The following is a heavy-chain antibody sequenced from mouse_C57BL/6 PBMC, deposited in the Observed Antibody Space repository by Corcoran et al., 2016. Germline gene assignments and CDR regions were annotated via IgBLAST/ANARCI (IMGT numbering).Heavy chain of an antibody. J-gene: IGHJ4*01. V-gene: IGHV1-76*01. D-gene: IGHD2-3*01. CDR1: GYTFTDYY. CDR2: IYPGNGNT. CDR3: ARWDGYYYAMDY. Sequence: QVQLKQSGAELVRPGASVKLSCKASGYTFTDYYINWVQQRPGQGLEWIARIYPGNGNTSYNEKFKGKATLTEEKSSSTAYMQLSRLTSEDSAGYFGARWDGYYYAMDYWGQGTSVTVSS.